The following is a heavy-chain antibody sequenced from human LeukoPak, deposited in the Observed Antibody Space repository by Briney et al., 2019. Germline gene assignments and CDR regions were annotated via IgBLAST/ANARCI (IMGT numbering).Heavy chain of an antibody. V-gene: IGHV3-30*04. J-gene: IGHJ4*02. CDR1: GFTFSSYA. CDR2: ISYDGSNK. D-gene: IGHD5-24*01. CDR3: ARVARVGGGYGYNSGLFDY. Sequence: PGGSLRLSCAASGFTFSSYAMHWVRQAPGKGLEWVAVISYDGSNKYYADSVKGRFTISRDNSKYTLDLQMNSLRAEDTAVYYCARVARVGGGYGYNSGLFDYWGQGTLVTVSS.